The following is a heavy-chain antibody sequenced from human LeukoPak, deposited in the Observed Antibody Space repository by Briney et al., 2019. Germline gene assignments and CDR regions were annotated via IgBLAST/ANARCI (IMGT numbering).Heavy chain of an antibody. V-gene: IGHV1-2*02. CDR3: ARGVIGELLSPKYYFDY. CDR1: GYTFTGYY. CDR2: INPNSGGT. D-gene: IGHD1-26*01. J-gene: IGHJ4*02. Sequence: ASVKVSCKASGYTFTGYYMHWVRQAPGQGLEWMGWINPNSGGTNYAQKFQGRVTMTRDTSISTAYMELSRLRSDDTAVYYCARGVIGELLSPKYYFDYWGQGTLVTVSS.